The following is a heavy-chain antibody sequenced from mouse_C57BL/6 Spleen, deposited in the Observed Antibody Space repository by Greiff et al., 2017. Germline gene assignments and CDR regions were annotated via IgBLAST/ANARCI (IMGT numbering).Heavy chain of an antibody. D-gene: IGHD4-1*02. J-gene: IGHJ1*03. V-gene: IGHV1-78*01. Sequence: VQLQQSDAELVKPGASVKISCKVSGYTFTDHTIHWMKQRPEQGLEWIGYIYPRDGSTKYNEKFKGKATLTADKSSSTAYMQLNSLTSEDAAVYFCERGGLTNWDVWYFDVWGTGTTVTVSS. CDR1: GYTFTDHT. CDR2: IYPRDGST. CDR3: ERGGLTNWDVWYFDV.